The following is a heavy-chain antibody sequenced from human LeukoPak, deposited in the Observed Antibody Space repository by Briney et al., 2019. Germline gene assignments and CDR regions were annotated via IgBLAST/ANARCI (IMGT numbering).Heavy chain of an antibody. CDR3: ARGYGGNGYYYYYYMDV. CDR2: IYYSGST. V-gene: IGHV4-31*03. CDR1: GGSLSRGGYY. J-gene: IGHJ6*03. D-gene: IGHD4-23*01. Sequence: SETLSLTCTVSGGSLSRGGYYWSWIRQHPGKGLEWIGYIYYSGSTYYNPSLKSRVTISVDTSKNQLSRKLSSVTAADTAVYYCARGYGGNGYYYYYYMDVWGKGTTVTVSS.